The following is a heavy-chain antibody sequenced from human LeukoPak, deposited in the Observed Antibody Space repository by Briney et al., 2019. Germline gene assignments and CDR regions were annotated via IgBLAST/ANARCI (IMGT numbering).Heavy chain of an antibody. Sequence: SVKVSCKASGGTFSSYAISWVRQAPGQGLEWMGRIIPILGIANYAQKFQGRVTITADESTSTAYMELSSLRSEDTAVYYCASIVGYRRSGYPRWGQGTLVTVSS. CDR3: ASIVGYRRSGYPR. CDR2: IIPILGIA. V-gene: IGHV1-69*04. CDR1: GGTFSSYA. D-gene: IGHD3-3*01. J-gene: IGHJ4*02.